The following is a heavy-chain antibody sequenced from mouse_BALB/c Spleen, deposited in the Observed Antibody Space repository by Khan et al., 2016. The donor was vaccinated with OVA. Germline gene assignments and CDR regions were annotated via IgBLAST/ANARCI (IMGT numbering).Heavy chain of an antibody. CDR3: ARPPYFSYTLDY. CDR1: GYTFTNYG. J-gene: IGHJ4*01. CDR2: INTYTGEP. Sequence: QIQLVQSGPELKKPGETVKFSCKASGYTFTNYGMNWGKQSPGKALKWMGWINTYTGEPTYADDFKGRFAFSLETSASTAYLQINNLKNEDTATYFCARPPYFSYTLDYWGQGTSVTVSS. D-gene: IGHD2-10*01. V-gene: IGHV9-3-1*01.